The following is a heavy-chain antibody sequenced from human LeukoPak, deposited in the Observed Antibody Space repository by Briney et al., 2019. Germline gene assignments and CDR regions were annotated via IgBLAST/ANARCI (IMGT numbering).Heavy chain of an antibody. Sequence: ASVKVSCKASGYTFTGYYMHWVRQAPGQGLEWMGWISPNSGGTNYAQNFQGRVTMTRDTSVSTAYMELSSLRSDDTAVYYCARSNIATRRGGNWFDPWGQGTLVTVSS. D-gene: IGHD6-6*01. CDR2: ISPNSGGT. CDR3: ARSNIATRRGGNWFDP. CDR1: GYTFTGYY. V-gene: IGHV1-2*02. J-gene: IGHJ5*02.